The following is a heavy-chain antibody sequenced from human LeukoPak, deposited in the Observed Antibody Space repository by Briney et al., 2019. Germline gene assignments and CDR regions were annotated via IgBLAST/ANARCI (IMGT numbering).Heavy chain of an antibody. J-gene: IGHJ6*04. Sequence: GGSLRLSCAASGFTFSTYWMSWVRQAPGKGLEWVAVISYDGSNTYYADSVKGRFTISRDNSKNTLYLQMNSLRAEDTAVYYCARAERGGYSGYDYGMDLWGKGTTVTVSS. CDR1: GFTFSTYW. D-gene: IGHD5-12*01. CDR3: ARAERGGYSGYDYGMDL. CDR2: ISYDGSNT. V-gene: IGHV3-30*03.